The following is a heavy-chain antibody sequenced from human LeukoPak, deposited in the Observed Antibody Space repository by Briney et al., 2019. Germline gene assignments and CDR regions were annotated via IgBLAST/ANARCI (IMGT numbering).Heavy chain of an antibody. J-gene: IGHJ4*02. CDR3: AKHSGSYYGEVDY. Sequence: PGGSLRLPCAASGFTFSSYAMSWVRQAPGKGLEWVSGLIGSGDNTYYADSVKGRFTISRDNSKNTLYLQMNSLRAEDTAVYYCAKHSGSYYGEVDYWGQGTLVSVSS. CDR2: LIGSGDNT. V-gene: IGHV3-23*01. D-gene: IGHD1-26*01. CDR1: GFTFSSYA.